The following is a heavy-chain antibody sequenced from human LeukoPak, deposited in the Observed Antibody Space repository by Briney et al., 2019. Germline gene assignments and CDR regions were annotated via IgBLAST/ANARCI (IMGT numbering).Heavy chain of an antibody. J-gene: IGHJ4*02. CDR3: ARRAPEVVTGGYFDY. V-gene: IGHV1-46*01. Sequence: GASVKVSCKASGYTFTSYYMHWVRQAPGQGLEWMGIINPSGGSTSYAQKFQGRVTMTRDTSTSTVYMELSSLRSEDTAVYYCARRAPEVVTGGYFDYWGQGTLVTVSS. CDR2: INPSGGST. CDR1: GYTFTSYY. D-gene: IGHD4-23*01.